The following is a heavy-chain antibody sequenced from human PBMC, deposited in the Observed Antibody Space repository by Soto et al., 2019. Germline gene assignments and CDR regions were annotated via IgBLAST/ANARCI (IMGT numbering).Heavy chain of an antibody. D-gene: IGHD6-6*01. CDR1: GYAFTTYG. CDR3: ARGRDGDY. Sequence: QVHLVQSGAEVKKPGASVKVSCKGSGYAFTTYGITWVRQAPGQGLEWMGWISAHNGNTNYAQKLQGRVTVTRDTSTSTAYRELRSVRSDDTAVYYCARGRDGDYWGQGALVTVSS. J-gene: IGHJ4*02. V-gene: IGHV1-18*01. CDR2: ISAHNGNT.